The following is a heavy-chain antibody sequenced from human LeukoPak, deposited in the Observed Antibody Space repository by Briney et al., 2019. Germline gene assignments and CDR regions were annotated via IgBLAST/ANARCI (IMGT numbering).Heavy chain of an antibody. J-gene: IGHJ4*02. V-gene: IGHV4-39*01. D-gene: IGHD6-13*01. CDR3: ARLWYLPQYYFDY. Sequence: SETLSLTCTVSCGSMTISTDYWAWVRQPPGKGLEWIGAIHFTGKTYYNVPLKSRVTISIDTSKNQFSLNLTSVTAADTAVYYCARLWYLPQYYFDYWGLGTLVTVSS. CDR2: IHFTGKT. CDR1: CGSMTISTDY.